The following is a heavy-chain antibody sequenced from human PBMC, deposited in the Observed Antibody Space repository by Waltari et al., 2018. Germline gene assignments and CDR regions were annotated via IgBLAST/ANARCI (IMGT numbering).Heavy chain of an antibody. D-gene: IGHD3-22*01. J-gene: IGHJ4*02. CDR2: IIPIFGTA. CDR3: ARTNYYDSSGTPGNFDY. Sequence: QVQLVQSGAEVKKPGSSVKVSCKASGGTFSSYAISWVRPAHGQGLEWMGGIIPIFGTANYAQKFQGRVTITADESTSTAYMELSSLRSEDTAVYYCARTNYYDSSGTPGNFDYWGQGTLVTVSS. V-gene: IGHV1-69*01. CDR1: GGTFSSYA.